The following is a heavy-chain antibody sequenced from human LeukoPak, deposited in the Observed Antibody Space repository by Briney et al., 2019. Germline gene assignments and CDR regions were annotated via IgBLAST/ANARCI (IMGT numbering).Heavy chain of an antibody. J-gene: IGHJ2*01. D-gene: IGHD3-10*01. CDR2: INDSGNT. CDR3: ARQWFGESPFRYFDL. Sequence: SETLSLTCAVYGGSSTGYYWSWIRQPPGKGLEWIGEINDSGNTNYSPSLESRITISVDTSKNQFSLKLSSVTAADTAVYYCARQWFGESPFRYFDLWGRGTLVTVSS. V-gene: IGHV4-34*01. CDR1: GGSSTGYY.